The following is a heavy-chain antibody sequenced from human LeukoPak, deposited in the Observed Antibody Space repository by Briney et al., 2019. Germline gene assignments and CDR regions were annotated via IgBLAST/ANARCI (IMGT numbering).Heavy chain of an antibody. Sequence: GGSLRLSCAASGFTFSSYAMHWVRQAPGKGLEWVAVISYDGSNKYYADSVKGRFTISRDNSKNTLYLQMNSLRAEDTAVYYCAKDWAAAADFDYWGQGTLVTVSS. D-gene: IGHD6-13*01. CDR2: ISYDGSNK. V-gene: IGHV3-30-3*01. CDR1: GFTFSSYA. CDR3: AKDWAAAADFDY. J-gene: IGHJ4*02.